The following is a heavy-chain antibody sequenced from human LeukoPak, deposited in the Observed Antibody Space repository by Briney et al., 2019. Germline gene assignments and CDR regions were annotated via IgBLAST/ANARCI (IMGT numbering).Heavy chain of an antibody. V-gene: IGHV1-18*01. CDR3: ARESTSWSFEY. CDR2: ISVYNGNT. D-gene: IGHD6-13*01. Sequence: ASVKVSCKASGYTFSRYGINWVRQAPGQGLERMGWISVYNGNTDYSQRLQGRITMTADTSTSTAFMELTSLRSDDTAVYFCARESTSWSFEYWGQGTLVTVS. CDR1: GYTFSRYG. J-gene: IGHJ4*02.